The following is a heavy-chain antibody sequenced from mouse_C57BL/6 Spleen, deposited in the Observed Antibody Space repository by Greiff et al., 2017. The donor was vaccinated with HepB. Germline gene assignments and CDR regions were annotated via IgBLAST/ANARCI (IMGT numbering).Heavy chain of an antibody. Sequence: EVMLVESGGGLVQPGGSLSLSCAASGFTFTDYYMSWVRQPPGKALEWLGFIRNKANGYTTEYSASVKGRFSISRDNSQSILYLQMNALRAEDSATYYCARPNYYGSSLFAYWGQGTLVTVSA. CDR2: IRNKANGYTT. D-gene: IGHD1-1*01. V-gene: IGHV7-3*01. CDR1: GFTFTDYY. J-gene: IGHJ3*01. CDR3: ARPNYYGSSLFAY.